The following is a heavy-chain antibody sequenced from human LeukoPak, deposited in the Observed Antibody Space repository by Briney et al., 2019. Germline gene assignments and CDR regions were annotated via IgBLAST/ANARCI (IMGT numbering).Heavy chain of an antibody. J-gene: IGHJ4*02. CDR3: ARSIAVADDY. Sequence: SETLSLTCAGYGGSFSGYYWSWIRQPPGKGLEWIGEINHSGSTNYNPSLKSRVTISVDTSKNQFSLKLSSVTAADTAVYYCARSIAVADDYWGQGTLVTVSS. CDR2: INHSGST. CDR1: GGSFSGYY. V-gene: IGHV4-34*01. D-gene: IGHD6-19*01.